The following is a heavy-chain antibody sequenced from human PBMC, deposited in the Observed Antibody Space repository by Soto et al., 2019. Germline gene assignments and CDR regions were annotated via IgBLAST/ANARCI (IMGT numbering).Heavy chain of an antibody. CDR1: GFTFSSYA. CDR3: AKHDYGANSAYFQH. CDR2: ISGSGGST. Sequence: GGSLRLSCAASGFTFSSYAMSWVRQAPGKGLEWVSAISGSGGSTYYADSVKGRFTISRDNSKNTLYLQMDSLRAEDTAVYYCAKHDYGANSAYFQHWGQGTLVTVSS. V-gene: IGHV3-23*01. J-gene: IGHJ1*01. D-gene: IGHD4-17*01.